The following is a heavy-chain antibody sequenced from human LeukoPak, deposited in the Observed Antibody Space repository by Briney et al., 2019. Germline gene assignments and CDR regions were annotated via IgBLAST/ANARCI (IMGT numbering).Heavy chain of an antibody. V-gene: IGHV3-74*01. D-gene: IGHD2/OR15-2a*01. CDR3: ARAIGLDFDF. CDR2: INSDGSST. CDR1: GFTFSGYW. J-gene: IGHJ4*02. Sequence: QTGGCLRLSCAASGFTFSGYWMHWVRQAPGKGLVWVSRINSDGSSTTYADSVKGRFTISRDNAKNTLYLQMNSLRAEDTAMYYCARAIGLDFDFWGQGTLVTVSS.